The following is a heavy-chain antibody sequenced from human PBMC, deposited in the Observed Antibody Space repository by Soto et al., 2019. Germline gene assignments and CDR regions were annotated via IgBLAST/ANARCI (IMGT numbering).Heavy chain of an antibody. CDR3: AKGQRSSWLPIGY. D-gene: IGHD6-13*01. J-gene: IGHJ1*01. V-gene: IGHV3-30*18. Sequence: GGSLRLSCAASGFTFSSYGMHWVRQAPGKGLEWVAVISYDGSNKYYADSVKGRFTISRDNSKNTLYLQMNSLRAEDTAVYYCAKGQRSSWLPIGYWGQGTLVTVSS. CDR1: GFTFSSYG. CDR2: ISYDGSNK.